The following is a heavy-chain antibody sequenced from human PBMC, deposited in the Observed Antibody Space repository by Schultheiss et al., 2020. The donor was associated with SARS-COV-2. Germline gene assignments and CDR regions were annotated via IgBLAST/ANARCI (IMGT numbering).Heavy chain of an antibody. V-gene: IGHV3-33*08. J-gene: IGHJ4*02. CDR3: ARDDSAFGYYDSSGGAFDY. Sequence: GGSLRLSCVASGFTFSSYWMHWVRQAPGKGLEWVAVIWYDGSNKYYADSVKGRFTISRDNSKNTLYLQMNSLRAEDTAVYYCARDDSAFGYYDSSGGAFDYWGQGTLVTVSS. D-gene: IGHD3-22*01. CDR1: GFTFSSYW. CDR2: IWYDGSNK.